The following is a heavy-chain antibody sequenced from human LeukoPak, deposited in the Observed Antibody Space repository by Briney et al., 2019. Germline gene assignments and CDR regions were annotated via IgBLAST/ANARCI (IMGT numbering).Heavy chain of an antibody. Sequence: ASVKVSCKASGYTFTSYGISWVRQAPGQGLEWMGWISAYNGNTNYAQKLQGRVTMTTDTSTSTAYMELRSLRSDDTAVYHCAREYCSSTSCYQRPYYYYGMDVWGQGTTVTVSS. CDR3: AREYCSSTSCYQRPYYYYGMDV. J-gene: IGHJ6*02. CDR2: ISAYNGNT. CDR1: GYTFTSYG. V-gene: IGHV1-18*01. D-gene: IGHD2-2*01.